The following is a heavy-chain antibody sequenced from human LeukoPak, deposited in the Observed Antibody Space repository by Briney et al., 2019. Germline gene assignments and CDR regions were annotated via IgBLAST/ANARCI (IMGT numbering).Heavy chain of an antibody. CDR1: GGSISSSSYY. CDR3: ARHADSGFGELAFDY. D-gene: IGHD3-10*01. J-gene: IGHJ4*02. CDR2: IYYRRST. Sequence: SGTLSLTCTVSGGSISSSSYYWGWIRQPPGKGLEWIGSIYYRRSTYYNPPLKSRVTISVDTSKNQFSLKLTSVTAADTAVYYCARHADSGFGELAFDYWGQGTLVTVSS. V-gene: IGHV4-39*01.